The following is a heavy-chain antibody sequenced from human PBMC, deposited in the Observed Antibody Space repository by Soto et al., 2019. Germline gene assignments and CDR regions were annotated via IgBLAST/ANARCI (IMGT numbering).Heavy chain of an antibody. Sequence: PEETLSLTCTVSGGSISSGTSYWSWIRQRPGKGLEWIGEINHSGSTNYNPSLKSRVTISVDTSKNQFSLKLSSVTAADTAVYYCARVSPDFGLGSYYYYYMDVWGKGTTVTVSS. D-gene: IGHD3-10*01. CDR2: INHSGST. V-gene: IGHV4-39*07. CDR3: ARVSPDFGLGSYYYYYMDV. J-gene: IGHJ6*03. CDR1: GGSISSGTSY.